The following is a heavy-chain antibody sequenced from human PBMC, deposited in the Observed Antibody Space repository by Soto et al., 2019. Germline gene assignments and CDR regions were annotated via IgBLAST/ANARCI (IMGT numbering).Heavy chain of an antibody. V-gene: IGHV3-9*01. J-gene: IGHJ5*02. D-gene: IGHD5-18*01. Sequence: QPGGSLRLSCAASGFTFDDYAMHWVRQAPGKGLEWGSGISWNSGSIGYADSVKGRFTISRDNAKNSLYLQMNSLRAEDTALYYCAGISTRGYSYGPMGEFDPWGQGTLVTVSS. CDR3: AGISTRGYSYGPMGEFDP. CDR2: ISWNSGSI. CDR1: GFTFDDYA.